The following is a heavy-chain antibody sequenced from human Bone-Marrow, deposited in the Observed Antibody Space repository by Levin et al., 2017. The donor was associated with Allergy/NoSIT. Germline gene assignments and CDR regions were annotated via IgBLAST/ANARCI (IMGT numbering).Heavy chain of an antibody. CDR3: ARIPYFFREPFDY. V-gene: IGHV4-34*01. J-gene: IGHJ4*02. CDR2: INHRGTT. D-gene: IGHD1-14*01. CDR1: GGPFIDYY. Sequence: TAGGSLRLSCEVHGGPFIDYYWTWIRQPPGKGLEWIGEINHRGTTHYNPSLAGRASLSTDTSKNQLSLSLSPVTAADTAVYYCARIPYFFREPFDYWGQGSLVTVSS.